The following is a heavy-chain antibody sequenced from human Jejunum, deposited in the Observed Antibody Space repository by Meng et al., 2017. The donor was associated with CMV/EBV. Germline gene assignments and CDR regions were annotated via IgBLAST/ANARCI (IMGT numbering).Heavy chain of an antibody. D-gene: IGHD3-16*01. Sequence: SWPASGFAFSTCWMGWVRQAPGKGLEWVANIKQDGSDKYYVDSVKGRFTISRDNAKNSLYLQMNSLRAEDTAVYYCARFGGLFDYCGQGTLVTVSS. J-gene: IGHJ4*02. V-gene: IGHV3-7*01. CDR2: IKQDGSDK. CDR3: ARFGGLFDY. CDR1: GFAFSTCW.